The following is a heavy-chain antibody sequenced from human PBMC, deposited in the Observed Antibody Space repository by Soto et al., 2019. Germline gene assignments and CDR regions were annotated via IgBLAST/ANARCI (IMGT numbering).Heavy chain of an antibody. CDR2: IYYSGST. V-gene: IGHV4-59*01. Sequence: SETLSLTCTVSGGSITSYYWSWIRQPPGKGLEWIGYIYYSGSTKYNPSLESRVTISIDTSKNQFSLKLISVTAADTAIYYCASVKNWNVFDYWGQGTLVTVS. J-gene: IGHJ4*02. CDR1: GGSITSYY. CDR3: ASVKNWNVFDY. D-gene: IGHD1-1*01.